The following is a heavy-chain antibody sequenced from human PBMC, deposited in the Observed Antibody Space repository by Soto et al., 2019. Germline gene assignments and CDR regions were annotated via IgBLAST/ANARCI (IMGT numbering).Heavy chain of an antibody. CDR1: GGSISSYY. V-gene: IGHV4-59*01. CDR3: ARGQYGDYPYYYYYYYMDV. CDR2: IYYSGST. Sequence: ASETLSLTCTVSGGSISSYYWSWIRQPPGKGLEWIGYIYYSGSTNYNPSLKSRVTISVDTSKNQFSLKLSSVTAADTAVYYCARGQYGDYPYYYYYYYMDVWGKGTTVTVSS. D-gene: IGHD4-17*01. J-gene: IGHJ6*03.